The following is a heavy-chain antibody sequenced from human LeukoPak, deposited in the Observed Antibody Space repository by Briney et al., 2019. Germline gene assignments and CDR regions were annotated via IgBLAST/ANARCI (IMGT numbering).Heavy chain of an antibody. D-gene: IGHD6-6*01. CDR3: ARGEYSSSPFDY. CDR2: IYYSGST. V-gene: IGHV4-39*07. J-gene: IGHJ4*02. CDR1: GGSISSSSYY. Sequence: KPSETLSLTCTVSGGSISSSSYYWGWIRQPPGKGLEWIGSIYYSGSTYYNPSLKSRVTISVDTSKNQFSLKLSSVTAADTAVYYCARGEYSSSPFDYWGQGTLVTVSS.